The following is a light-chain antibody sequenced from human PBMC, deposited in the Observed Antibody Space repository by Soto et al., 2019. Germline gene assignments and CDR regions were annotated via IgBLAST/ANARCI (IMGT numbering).Light chain of an antibody. V-gene: IGKV3-15*01. CDR2: RAS. J-gene: IGKJ1*01. CDR3: QQYNNWPKL. CDR1: QDVLTN. Sequence: EIVLTQSPAALSVYPGERATLSCRASQDVLTNLAWYQQKPGQSPRLLIYRASTRATGVPARFSGSGSGTEFTLTISSLQSEDFAVYYCQQYNNWPKLFGQGTKVDI.